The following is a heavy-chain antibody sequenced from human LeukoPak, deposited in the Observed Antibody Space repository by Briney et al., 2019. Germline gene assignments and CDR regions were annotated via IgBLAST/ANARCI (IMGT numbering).Heavy chain of an antibody. CDR3: AKTTAGYSSGRYPGWPIDY. D-gene: IGHD6-19*01. CDR1: GFTFRSYA. CDR2: ISGSGGDT. Sequence: PGGSLRLSCAASGFTFRSYAIYWVRQAPGKGLEWVSGISGSGGDTYFADSVKGRFTISRDNSKNTVFLQMDSLRAKDTAVYYCAKTTAGYSSGRYPGWPIDYCGQGTLVTVSS. V-gene: IGHV3-23*01. J-gene: IGHJ4*02.